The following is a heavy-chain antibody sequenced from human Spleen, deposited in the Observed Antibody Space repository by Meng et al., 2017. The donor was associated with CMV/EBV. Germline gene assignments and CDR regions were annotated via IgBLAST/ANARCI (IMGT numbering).Heavy chain of an antibody. CDR1: GFVFTNFW. J-gene: IGHJ4*02. V-gene: IGHV3-7*01. CDR2: INGVGSEK. D-gene: IGHD6-13*01. CDR3: ARDFGGGQQLALFDS. Sequence: ETLSLTCVGSGFVFTNFWMSWVRQAPGKGLEWVANINGVGSEKHYVDSVKGRFTISRNNAERSVYLQMNSLRVEDTGVYYCARDFGGGQQLALFDSWGQGTLVTVSS.